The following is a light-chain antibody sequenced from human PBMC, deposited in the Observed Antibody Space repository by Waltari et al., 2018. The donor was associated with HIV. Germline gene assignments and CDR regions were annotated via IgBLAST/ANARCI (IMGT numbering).Light chain of an antibody. CDR3: VTWDDSLSGWV. CDR1: RSNIGKNF. Sequence: QSVLTQPPSASGTPGQRVTIPCSGSRSNIGKNFIYWYQQFPGTAPKLLIYRNDQRPSGVPDRFSGSKSGTSASLAISGLRSEDEADYYCVTWDDSLSGWVFGGGTKLTVL. J-gene: IGLJ3*02. V-gene: IGLV1-47*01. CDR2: RND.